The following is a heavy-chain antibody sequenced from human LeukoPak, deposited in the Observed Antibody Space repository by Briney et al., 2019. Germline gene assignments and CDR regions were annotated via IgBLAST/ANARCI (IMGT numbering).Heavy chain of an antibody. J-gene: IGHJ6*03. V-gene: IGHV3-21*01. CDR3: ARAGGSYYYYYYMDV. CDR2: ISSSSSDI. Sequence: KPGGSLRLSCAASGFTFSSYSMNWVRQAPGKGLEWVSSISSSSSDIYYADSVKGRFTISRDNAKNSLYLQMNSLRAEDTAVYYCARAGGSYYYYYYMDVWGKGTTVTVSS. D-gene: IGHD1-26*01. CDR1: GFTFSSYS.